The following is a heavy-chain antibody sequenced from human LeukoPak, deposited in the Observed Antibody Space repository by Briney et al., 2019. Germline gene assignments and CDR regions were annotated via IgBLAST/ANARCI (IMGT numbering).Heavy chain of an antibody. CDR1: GFTFSSYS. Sequence: GGSLRLSCAASGFTFSSYSMNWVRQAPGKGLEWVSSISSSSSYIYYADSVKGRFTISRDNAKNSLHLQMNSLRAEDTAVYYCAREGQRYYYDSSGYYYNYFDYWGQGTLVTVSS. V-gene: IGHV3-21*01. CDR2: ISSSSSYI. D-gene: IGHD3-22*01. CDR3: AREGQRYYYDSSGYYYNYFDY. J-gene: IGHJ4*02.